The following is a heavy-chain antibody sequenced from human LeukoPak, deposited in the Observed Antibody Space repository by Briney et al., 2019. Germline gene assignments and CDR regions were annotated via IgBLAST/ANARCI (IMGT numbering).Heavy chain of an antibody. CDR3: ATSFYGDRHFDY. D-gene: IGHD4-17*01. CDR1: GGSISSYY. J-gene: IGHJ4*02. Sequence: PSETLSLTCTVSGGSISSYYWSWVRQPPGKGLEWIGYIHYSGNTNYNPSLKSRVTMSVDTSKSQFSLRLSSVTAADSALYYCATSFYGDRHFDYWGQGTLVTVSS. CDR2: IHYSGNT. V-gene: IGHV4-59*01.